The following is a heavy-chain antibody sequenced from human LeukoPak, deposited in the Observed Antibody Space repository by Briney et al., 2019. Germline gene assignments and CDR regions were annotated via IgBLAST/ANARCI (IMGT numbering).Heavy chain of an antibody. CDR3: ARAWFGPGWYYYYYGMDV. CDR1: GGSISSGGYS. Sequence: TLSLTCAVSGGSISSGGYSWSWTRQPPGEGLEWIGYIYHSGSTYYNPSLKSRATISVDRSKNQFSRKLSSVTAADTAVYYCARAWFGPGWYYYYYGMDVWGQGTTVTVSS. D-gene: IGHD3-10*01. V-gene: IGHV4-30-2*01. CDR2: IYHSGST. J-gene: IGHJ6*02.